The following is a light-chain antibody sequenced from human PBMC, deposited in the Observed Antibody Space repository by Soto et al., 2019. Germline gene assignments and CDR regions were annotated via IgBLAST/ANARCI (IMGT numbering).Light chain of an antibody. Sequence: DIQMTQSPSSLSASVGDRVTITCRASQDIGHYLAWYQQKPGKVPELLIYSASTLHSGVPSRFGGSGTGTEFTLTIDSLQREDVGTYYRLRCDSVLPLFTFGPGTRVDI. V-gene: IGKV1-27*01. CDR1: QDIGHY. CDR2: SAS. CDR3: LRCDSVLPLFT. J-gene: IGKJ3*01.